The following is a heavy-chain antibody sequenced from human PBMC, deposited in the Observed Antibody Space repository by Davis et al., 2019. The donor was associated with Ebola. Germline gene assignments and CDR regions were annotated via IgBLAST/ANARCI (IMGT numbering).Heavy chain of an antibody. Sequence: GESLKISCTGSGYSFTSYWISCVRQMPGKGLEWMGRIDPSDSYTNYSPSFQGHVTISADKSISTAYLQWSSLKASDTAMYYCARHTAARNWFDPWGQGTLVTVSS. CDR2: IDPSDSYT. CDR1: GYSFTSYW. D-gene: IGHD2-2*01. CDR3: ARHTAARNWFDP. V-gene: IGHV5-10-1*01. J-gene: IGHJ5*02.